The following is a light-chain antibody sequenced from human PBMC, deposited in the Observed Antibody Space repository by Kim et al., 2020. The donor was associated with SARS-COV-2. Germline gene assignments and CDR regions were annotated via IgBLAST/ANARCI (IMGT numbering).Light chain of an antibody. CDR2: GAS. CDR1: QSVSSN. CDR3: HQYDDLPPGDT. V-gene: IGKV3-15*01. Sequence: EIVMTQSPVTLSVSPGERATLSCRASQSVSSNLAWYQVKPGRAPRLLIYGASTRASGIPARFCGSGSGSEFTLTITSLQSEDFALYYCHQYDDLPPGDTFGQGTKLEI. J-gene: IGKJ2*01.